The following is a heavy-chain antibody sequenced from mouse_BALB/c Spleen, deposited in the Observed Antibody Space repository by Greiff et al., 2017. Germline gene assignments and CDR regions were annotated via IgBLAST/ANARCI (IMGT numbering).Heavy chain of an antibody. V-gene: IGHV2-9*02. D-gene: IGHD2-1*01. CDR3: ARDYGNYVRAMDY. Sequence: QVHVKQSGPGLVAPSQSLSITCTVSGFSLTSYGVHWVRQPPGKGLEWLGVIWAGGSTNYNSALMSRLSISKDNSKSQVFLKMNSLQTDDTAMYYCARDYGNYVRAMDYWGQGTSVTVSS. CDR1: GFSLTSYG. J-gene: IGHJ4*01. CDR2: IWAGGST.